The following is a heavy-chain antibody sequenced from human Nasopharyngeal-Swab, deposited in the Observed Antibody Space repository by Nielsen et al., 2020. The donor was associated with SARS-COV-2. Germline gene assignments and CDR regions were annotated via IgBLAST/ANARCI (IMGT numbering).Heavy chain of an antibody. CDR1: GFIFSDYY. CDR3: ARDGLDYDFWSAYFMDV. D-gene: IGHD3-3*01. CDR2: INSGGTTM. Sequence: GESLKISCAASGFIFSDYYMSWIRQAPGKGLEWVSYINSGGTTMLYANSVEGRFTIYRDNARNSLYLQMNSLGAEDTALYYCARDGLDYDFWSAYFMDVWGQGTTVIVSS. J-gene: IGHJ6*02. V-gene: IGHV3-11*04.